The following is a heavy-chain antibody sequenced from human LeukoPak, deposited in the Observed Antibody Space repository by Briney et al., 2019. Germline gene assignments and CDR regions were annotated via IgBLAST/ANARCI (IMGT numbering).Heavy chain of an antibody. CDR2: MSPKSGNT. CDR3: VGGAPNWGFDY. D-gene: IGHD7-27*01. V-gene: IGHV1-8*01. Sequence: ASVKVSCRASGYTFTSYDINWVRQATGHGFEWIGWMSPKSGNTGYAQNFQGRVTMTRDTSISTAYMELSSLRSEDTAVYYCVGGAPNWGFDYWGQGTLVTVSS. CDR1: GYTFTSYD. J-gene: IGHJ4*02.